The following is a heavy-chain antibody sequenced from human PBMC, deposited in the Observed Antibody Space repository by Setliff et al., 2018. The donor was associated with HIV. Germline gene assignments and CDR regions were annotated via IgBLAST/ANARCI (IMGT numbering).Heavy chain of an antibody. CDR1: GLTLRNHV. D-gene: IGHD4-17*01. J-gene: IGHJ6*03. Sequence: HPGGSLRLSCAVSGLTLRNHVMHWVRQAPGKGLEWVAVLATDESVTNYADSVRGRFTISRDDSKNTLFLQMNSLRVDDTAVYYCVKGAPDYDTNPFYYYFYMHVWGKGTTVTVSS. V-gene: IGHV3-30*18. CDR2: LATDESVT. CDR3: VKGAPDYDTNPFYYYFYMHV.